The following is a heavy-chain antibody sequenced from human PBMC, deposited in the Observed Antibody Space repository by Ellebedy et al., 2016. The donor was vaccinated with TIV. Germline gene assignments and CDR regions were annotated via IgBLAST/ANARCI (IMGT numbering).Heavy chain of an antibody. V-gene: IGHV3-21*01. D-gene: IGHD2-15*01. CDR1: GFTFSSYS. Sequence: GESLKISCAASGFTFSSYSMNWVRQAPGKGLEWVSSISSSSSYIYYADSMKGRFTISRDNAKNSLYLQMNGLRADDTAVYYCARGYCSGGSCYGYYYGMDVWGQGTTVTVSS. CDR2: ISSSSSYI. CDR3: ARGYCSGGSCYGYYYGMDV. J-gene: IGHJ6*02.